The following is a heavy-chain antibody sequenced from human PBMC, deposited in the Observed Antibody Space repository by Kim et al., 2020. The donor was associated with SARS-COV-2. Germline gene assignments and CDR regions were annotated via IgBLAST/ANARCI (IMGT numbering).Heavy chain of an antibody. V-gene: IGHV4-31*03. CDR2: IYYSGST. CDR1: GGSISSGGYY. CDR3: ARVRGSYYDY. J-gene: IGHJ4*02. D-gene: IGHD1-26*01. Sequence: SETLSLTCTVSGGSISSGGYYWSWIRQHPGKGLEWIGYIYYSGSTYYNPSLKSRVTISVDTSKNQFSLKLSSVTAADTAVYYCARVRGSYYDYWGQGTLVTVSS.